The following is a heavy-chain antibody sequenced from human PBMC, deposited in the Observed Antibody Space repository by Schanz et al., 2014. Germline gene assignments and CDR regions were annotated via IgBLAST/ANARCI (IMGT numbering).Heavy chain of an antibody. CDR3: AKQIHYDILTVTRN. J-gene: IGHJ4*02. CDR2: MSYDGSIK. Sequence: VLLVESGGGLVKPGGSLRLSCEASGFTFITYTMNWVRQAPGKGLEWVAAMSYDGSIKYYGDSVKGRFTISRDNSKNTLYLQMNSLRAEDTAVYYCAKQIHYDILTVTRNWGQGTLVTVSS. V-gene: IGHV3-30*07. CDR1: GFTFITYT. D-gene: IGHD3-9*01.